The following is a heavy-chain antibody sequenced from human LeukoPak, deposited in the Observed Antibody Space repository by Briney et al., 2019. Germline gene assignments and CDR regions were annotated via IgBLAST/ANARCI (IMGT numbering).Heavy chain of an antibody. Sequence: ASVTVSCKASGYTFTGYYMHWVRQAPGQGLEWMGWISPNSGGTNYAQKFQGRVTMTRDTSISTAYMELSRLRSDDTAVYYCARATPYDSSGYYFGEIDYWGQGTLVTVSS. J-gene: IGHJ4*02. V-gene: IGHV1-2*02. CDR1: GYTFTGYY. CDR2: ISPNSGGT. D-gene: IGHD3-22*01. CDR3: ARATPYDSSGYYFGEIDY.